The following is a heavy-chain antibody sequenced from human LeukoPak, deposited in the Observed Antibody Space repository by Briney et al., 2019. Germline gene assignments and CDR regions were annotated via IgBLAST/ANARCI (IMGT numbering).Heavy chain of an antibody. D-gene: IGHD3-9*01. V-gene: IGHV4-4*02. CDR1: GGSISSSNW. CDR3: AKTNYDILTGYYRGMDV. CDR2: IYHSGST. Sequence: PSETLSLTCAVSGGSISSSNWWSWVRQPPGKGLEWIGEIYHSGSTNYNPSLKSRVTISVDKFKNQFSLKLSSVTAADTAVYYCAKTNYDILTGYYRGMDVWGQGTTVTVSS. J-gene: IGHJ6*02.